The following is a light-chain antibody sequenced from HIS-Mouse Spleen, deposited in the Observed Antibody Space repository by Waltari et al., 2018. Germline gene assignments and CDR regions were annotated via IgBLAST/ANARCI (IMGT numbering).Light chain of an antibody. CDR2: GAS. J-gene: IGKJ2*01. V-gene: IGKV3-15*01. CDR1: QSVSST. CDR3: QQYNNWPPYT. Sequence: EIVMTQSPATLSVSPGERATLSCRASQSVSSTLAWYQQKPGQAPRLLIYGASTRATGSPARFSGSGSGKEFTLTISSMQSEDFAVYYCQQYNNWPPYTFGQGTKLEIK.